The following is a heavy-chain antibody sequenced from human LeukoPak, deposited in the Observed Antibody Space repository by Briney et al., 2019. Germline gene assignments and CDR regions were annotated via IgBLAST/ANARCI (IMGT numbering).Heavy chain of an antibody. J-gene: IGHJ4*02. D-gene: IGHD5-12*01. CDR2: INGNGRST. Sequence: PGGSLRLSCAASGLTFSSNAMSWVRQAAGKGLDWVSSINGNGRSTYYADSVKGRFTISRDNSKNTVYLQMNSLRPEDTAVDYCANWRAQSGNDRYLDYWGQGTLVTVSS. CDR1: GLTFSSNA. V-gene: IGHV3-23*01. CDR3: ANWRAQSGNDRYLDY.